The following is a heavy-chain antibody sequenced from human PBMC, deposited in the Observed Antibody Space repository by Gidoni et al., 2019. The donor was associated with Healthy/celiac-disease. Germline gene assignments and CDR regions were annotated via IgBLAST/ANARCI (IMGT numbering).Heavy chain of an antibody. J-gene: IGHJ5*02. Sequence: EVQLVESGGGLVQPGGSLRLSCAASGFTFSSYSMNWVRQAPGKGLEWVSYISSSSSTIYYADSVKGRFTISRDNAKNSLYLQMNSLRDEDTAVYYCARDFVPAAPNWGNWFDPWGQGTLVTVSS. CDR2: ISSSSSTI. CDR3: ARDFVPAAPNWGNWFDP. CDR1: GFTFSSYS. D-gene: IGHD2-2*01. V-gene: IGHV3-48*02.